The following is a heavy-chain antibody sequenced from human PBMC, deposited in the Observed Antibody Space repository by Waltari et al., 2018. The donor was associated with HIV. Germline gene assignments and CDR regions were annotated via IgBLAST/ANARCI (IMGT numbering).Heavy chain of an antibody. CDR3: ARQRSSGWFKYILAY. Sequence: QVQLQQWGTGLLKPSETLSLTCAVYGGALTGYYWTWIRQSPVRGLEWIGAGSHSGSTTYNPSLKGRLTLSIDTSKNQFSLKLTAVTAADTATYYCARQRSSGWFKYILAYWSQGTVVTVSS. D-gene: IGHD6-19*01. J-gene: IGHJ4*02. CDR2: GSHSGST. V-gene: IGHV4-34*01. CDR1: GGALTGYY.